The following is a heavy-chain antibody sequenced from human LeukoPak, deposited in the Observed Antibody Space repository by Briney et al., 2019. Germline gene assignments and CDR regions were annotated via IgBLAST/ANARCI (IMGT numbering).Heavy chain of an antibody. CDR2: IYHSGST. CDR3: ASHYYGSGSYDY. Sequence: SETLSLTCAVSGGSISSGGYSWSWIRQPPGKGLEWIGYIYHSGSTYYNPSLKSRVTISVDRSKNQFSLKLSSVTAADTAVYYCASHYYGSGSYDYWGQGTLVTVSS. CDR1: GGSISSGGYS. J-gene: IGHJ4*02. V-gene: IGHV4-30-2*01. D-gene: IGHD3-10*01.